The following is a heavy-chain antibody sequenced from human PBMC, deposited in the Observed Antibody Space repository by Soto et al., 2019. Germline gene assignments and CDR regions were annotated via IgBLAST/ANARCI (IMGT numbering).Heavy chain of an antibody. J-gene: IGHJ5*02. CDR3: AKDYSSSWYGLGWFDP. CDR1: GFTFSSYA. Sequence: EVQLLESGAGLVQPGGSLRLSCAASGFTFSSYAMSWVRQAPGKGLEWVSAISGSGGSTYYADSVKGRFTISRDNSKNTLYLQMNSLRAEDTAVYYCAKDYSSSWYGLGWFDPWGQGTLVTVSS. D-gene: IGHD6-13*01. V-gene: IGHV3-23*01. CDR2: ISGSGGST.